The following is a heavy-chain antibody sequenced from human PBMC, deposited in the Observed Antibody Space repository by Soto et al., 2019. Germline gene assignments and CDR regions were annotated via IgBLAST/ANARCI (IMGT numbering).Heavy chain of an antibody. CDR2: IKRDGSTT. J-gene: IGHJ6*03. Sequence: GGSLKLSCAASGFTFSDYLMHWVRQAPGKGLEWVSRIKRDGSTTNYADSVKGRFTISRDHAKSTLYLEMNSLRVEDTADYYCERGPINYSYEDVWGKGTTVTVSS. CDR3: ERGPINYSYEDV. CDR1: GFTFSDYL. V-gene: IGHV3-74*01.